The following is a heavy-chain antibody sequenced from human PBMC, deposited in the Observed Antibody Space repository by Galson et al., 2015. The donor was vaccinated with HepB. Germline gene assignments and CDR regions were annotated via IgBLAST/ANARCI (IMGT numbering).Heavy chain of an antibody. D-gene: IGHD6-13*01. V-gene: IGHV3-7*03. CDR2: IKQDGSEK. Sequence: SLRLSCAASGFTFSSYWMSWVRQAPGKGLEWVANIKQDGSEKYYVDSVKGRFTISRDNAKNSLYLQMNSLRAEDTAVYYCARESDSRPEVAALDIWGQGTMVTVPS. J-gene: IGHJ3*02. CDR3: ARESDSRPEVAALDI. CDR1: GFTFSSYW.